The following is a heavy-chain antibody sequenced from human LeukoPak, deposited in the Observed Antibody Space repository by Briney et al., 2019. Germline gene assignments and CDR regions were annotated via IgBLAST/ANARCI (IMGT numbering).Heavy chain of an antibody. CDR3: ATEGGDGYNMPSFDY. D-gene: IGHD5-24*01. V-gene: IGHV1-69-2*01. CDR1: GYTFTYYY. CDR2: VDPEDGET. J-gene: IGHJ4*02. Sequence: ATVTISCKASGYTFTYYYMHWVQQAPGKGLEWMGRVDPEDGETIYAEKFQGRVTITADTSTDTAYMELSSLRSEDTAVYYCATEGGDGYNMPSFDYWGQGTLVTVSS.